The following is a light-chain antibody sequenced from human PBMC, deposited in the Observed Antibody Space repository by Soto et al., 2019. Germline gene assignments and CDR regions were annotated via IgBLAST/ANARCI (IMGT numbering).Light chain of an antibody. CDR3: QQYNNWPFS. V-gene: IGKV3-15*01. CDR1: QSLSGN. CDR2: RAS. Sequence: EIVMTQSPATLSVSPGERATLSCRASQSLSGNLAWYQQKPGQAPRLLIYRASTRATGVPARFSATGSETDFTLTISGLQSGDSAVYFCQQYNNWPFSFGQGTRLEIK. J-gene: IGKJ5*01.